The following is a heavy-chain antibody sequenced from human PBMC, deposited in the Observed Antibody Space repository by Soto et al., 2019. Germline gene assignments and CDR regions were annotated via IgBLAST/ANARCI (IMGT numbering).Heavy chain of an antibody. CDR1: GGSISSYY. Sequence: SETLSLTCTVSGGSISSYYWSWIRQPPGKGLEWIGYIYYSGSTNYNPSLKSRVTISVDTSKNQFSLKLSSVTAADTAVYYCARHCSSTSCYAADAFDIWGQGTMVTVSS. CDR3: ARHCSSTSCYAADAFDI. V-gene: IGHV4-59*08. J-gene: IGHJ3*02. D-gene: IGHD2-2*01. CDR2: IYYSGST.